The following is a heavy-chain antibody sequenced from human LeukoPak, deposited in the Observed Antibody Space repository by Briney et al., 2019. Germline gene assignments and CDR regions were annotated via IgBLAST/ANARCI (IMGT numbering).Heavy chain of an antibody. V-gene: IGHV1-69*04. J-gene: IGHJ5*02. D-gene: IGHD3-3*01. Sequence: SVKVSCKASGGTFSSYAISWVRQAPGQGLEWMGRIIPIFGITNYAQKFQGRVTITADKSTSTAYMELSSLRSEDTAVYYCARDRFLEWLSNNWFDPWGQGTLVTVSS. CDR1: GGTFSSYA. CDR2: IIPIFGIT. CDR3: ARDRFLEWLSNNWFDP.